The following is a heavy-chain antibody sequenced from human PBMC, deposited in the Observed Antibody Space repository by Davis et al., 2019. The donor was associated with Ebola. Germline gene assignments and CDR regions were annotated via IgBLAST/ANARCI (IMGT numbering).Heavy chain of an antibody. CDR2: INHSGST. CDR3: ARVGPFYYGSGSRLYYYGMDV. V-gene: IGHV4-34*01. Sequence: SETLSLTCAVYGGSFSGYYWSWIRQPPGKGLEWIGEINHSGSTNYNPSLKSRVTISVDTSKNQFSLKLSSVTAADTAVYYCARVGPFYYGSGSRLYYYGMDVWGQGTTVTV. D-gene: IGHD3-10*01. CDR1: GGSFSGYY. J-gene: IGHJ6*02.